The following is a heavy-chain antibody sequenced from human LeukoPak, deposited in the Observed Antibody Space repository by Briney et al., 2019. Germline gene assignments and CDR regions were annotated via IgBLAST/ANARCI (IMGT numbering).Heavy chain of an antibody. V-gene: IGHV1-2*02. CDR3: ARVFQKQLSDY. J-gene: IGHJ4*02. D-gene: IGHD6-13*01. Sequence: ASVKVSCKASGYTFTGYYMHWVRQAPGQGLEWMGWINPNSGGTNYVQKFQGRVTMTRDTSISTAYMELSRLRSDDTAVYYCARVFQKQLSDYWGQGSLVTVSS. CDR2: INPNSGGT. CDR1: GYTFTGYY.